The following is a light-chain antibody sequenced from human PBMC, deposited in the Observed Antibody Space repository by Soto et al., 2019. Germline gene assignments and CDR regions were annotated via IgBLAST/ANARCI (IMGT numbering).Light chain of an antibody. CDR3: QQCSNWPPVT. CDR1: QSVSKC. J-gene: IGKJ5*01. Sequence: EIVLTQSPATLSLSPGERATLSCRAIQSVSKCLSWYQQKPGQAPRLLIYDASARVTGIPARFSGSGSGTDFTLTISSLEPEDFAVYSCQQCSNWPPVTFGQGTRLEIK. CDR2: DAS. V-gene: IGKV3-11*01.